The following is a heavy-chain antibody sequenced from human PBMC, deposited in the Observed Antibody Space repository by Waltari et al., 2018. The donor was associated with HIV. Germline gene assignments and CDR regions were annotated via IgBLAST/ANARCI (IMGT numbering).Heavy chain of an antibody. CDR1: GFTFSSYW. CDR2: RKQDGSEK. CDR3: ARDPLVEHRGILDY. D-gene: IGHD1-1*01. Sequence: EVQLGESGGGLVQHGGSLRLSCAASGFTFSSYWMSWVRQAPGKGLEWVANRKQDGSEKYYVDSVKGRFTISRDNAKNSLYLQMNSLRAEDTAVYYCARDPLVEHRGILDYWGQGTLVTVSS. J-gene: IGHJ4*02. V-gene: IGHV3-7*01.